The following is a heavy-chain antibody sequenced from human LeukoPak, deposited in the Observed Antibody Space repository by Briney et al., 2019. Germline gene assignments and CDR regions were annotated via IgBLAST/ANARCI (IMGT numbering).Heavy chain of an antibody. D-gene: IGHD1-26*01. CDR2: IDTAADT. Sequence: PTGGSLRLSCTASGFTFRSYDMHWVRQATGKGLEWVSGIDTAADTYYAGFVKGRFTISRENAKNSLYLQMNSLRAEDTAVYYCARQMTPHGNFDYWGQGTLVTVSS. CDR3: ARQMTPHGNFDY. CDR1: GFTFRSYD. V-gene: IGHV3-13*01. J-gene: IGHJ4*02.